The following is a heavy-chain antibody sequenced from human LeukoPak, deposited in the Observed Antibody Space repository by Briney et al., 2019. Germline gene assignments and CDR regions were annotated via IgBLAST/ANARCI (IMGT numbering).Heavy chain of an antibody. Sequence: PGGSLRLSCAASGFTFSSYAMHWVRQAPGKGLGWVAVISYDGSNKYYADSVKGRFTISRDNSKNTLYLQMNSLRAEDTAVYYCARDWTSTPNGSGSLDYWGQGTLVTVSS. CDR2: ISYDGSNK. CDR1: GFTFSSYA. V-gene: IGHV3-30-3*01. CDR3: ARDWTSTPNGSGSLDY. J-gene: IGHJ4*02. D-gene: IGHD3-10*01.